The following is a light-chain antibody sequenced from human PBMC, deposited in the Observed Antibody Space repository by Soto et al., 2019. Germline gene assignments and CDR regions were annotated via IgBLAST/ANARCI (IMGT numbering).Light chain of an antibody. V-gene: IGKV3-20*01. J-gene: IGKJ5*01. CDR3: QQYTGPPTT. CDR2: AAS. CDR1: QSVSSSY. Sequence: EIVLTQSPGTLSLFPGERATLSCRASQSVSSSYLAWYQQKPGQAPRLLIYAASSRATGIPDRFSGSGSGTDFTLTINRLEPEDSAVYFCQQYTGPPTTFGQGTRLEIK.